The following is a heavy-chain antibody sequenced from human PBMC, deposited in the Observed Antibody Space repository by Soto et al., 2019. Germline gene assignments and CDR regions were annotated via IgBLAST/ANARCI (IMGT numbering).Heavy chain of an antibody. D-gene: IGHD2-2*02. CDR3: ARLSYCGSTSCYKCFDY. CDR2: IYNSGNT. Sequence: PSETLSLTCTVSGGSISSYYWSWIRQPPGKGLDWIGYIYNSGNTNYNPSLKSRVTISVDTSENQFSLKLSSVTAADTAVYYCARLSYCGSTSCYKCFDYWGQGTLVTVSS. CDR1: GGSISSYY. V-gene: IGHV4-59*08. J-gene: IGHJ4*02.